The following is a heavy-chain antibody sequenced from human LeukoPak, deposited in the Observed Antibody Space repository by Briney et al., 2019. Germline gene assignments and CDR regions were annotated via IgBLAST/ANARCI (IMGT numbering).Heavy chain of an antibody. V-gene: IGHV1-2*02. J-gene: IGHJ4*02. D-gene: IGHD5-12*01. CDR2: INPNSGGT. CDR1: GYTFIGYY. CDR3: AREGSGFDFDY. Sequence: ASVTVSCKASGYTFIGYYIHWVRQAPGQGLEWMGWINPNSGGTKYVQKFQGRVTITRDTSITTAHMELTRLRSDDTAVYYCAREGSGFDFDYWGQGTLVTVSS.